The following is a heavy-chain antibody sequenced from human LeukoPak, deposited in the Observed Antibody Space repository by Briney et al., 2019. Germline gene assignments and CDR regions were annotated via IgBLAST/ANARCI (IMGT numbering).Heavy chain of an antibody. Sequence: PGGSLRLSCAASGFTFSSYSMNWVRQAPGNGLEWVSSISSSSSYIYYADSVKGRFTISRDNAKNSLYLQMNSLRAEDTAVYFCASERPSSSWYDYWGQGTLVTVSS. V-gene: IGHV3-21*01. CDR2: ISSSSSYI. CDR1: GFTFSSYS. CDR3: ASERPSSSWYDY. D-gene: IGHD6-13*01. J-gene: IGHJ4*02.